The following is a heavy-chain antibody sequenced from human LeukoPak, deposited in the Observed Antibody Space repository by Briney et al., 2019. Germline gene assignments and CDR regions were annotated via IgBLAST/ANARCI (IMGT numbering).Heavy chain of an antibody. CDR3: TRDWDVVPAATGPIVDY. CDR1: GFTFGDYA. D-gene: IGHD2-2*01. Sequence: PGGSLRLSCTASGFTFGDYAMSWVRQAPGKGLEWVGFIRSKAYGGTTEYAAFVKGRFTISRDDSNSIAYLQMNSLKTEDTAVYYCTRDWDVVPAATGPIVDYWGQGTLVTVSS. V-gene: IGHV3-49*04. J-gene: IGHJ4*02. CDR2: IRSKAYGGTT.